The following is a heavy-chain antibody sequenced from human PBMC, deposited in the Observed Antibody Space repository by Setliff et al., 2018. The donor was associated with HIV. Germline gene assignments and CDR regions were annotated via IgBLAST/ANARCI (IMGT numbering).Heavy chain of an antibody. V-gene: IGHV4-61*02. CDR3: AREDGEYTSSPRWFDP. D-gene: IGHD6-13*01. CDR1: GGSISRGSYY. Sequence: SETLSLTCTVSGGSISRGSYYWSWIRQPAGKGLEWIGRIYTSGSIHYNPSLKSRVTISVDTSKNRFSLKGSSVNAPDTAVYFCAREDGEYTSSPRWFDPWGQGTQVTVSS. CDR2: IYTSGSI. J-gene: IGHJ5*02.